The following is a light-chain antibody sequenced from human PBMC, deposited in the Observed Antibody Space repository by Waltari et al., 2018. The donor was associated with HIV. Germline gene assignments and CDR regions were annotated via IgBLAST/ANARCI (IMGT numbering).Light chain of an antibody. CDR3: ETWDSNTRV. Sequence: QPVLTQSSSASASLGSSVRLTCTLTSGHNCYIIAWHQQQAGRAPRFLMKLEDSGTYKRGGGVPDRFSGANSGADCYLTSSNLQSDDEADYYCETWDSNTRVFGGGTKLTVL. J-gene: IGLJ2*01. V-gene: IGLV4-60*03. CDR1: SGHNCYI. CDR2: LEDSGTY.